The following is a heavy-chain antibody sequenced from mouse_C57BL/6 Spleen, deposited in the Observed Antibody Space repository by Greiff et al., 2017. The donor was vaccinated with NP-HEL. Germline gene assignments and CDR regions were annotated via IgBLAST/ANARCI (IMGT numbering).Heavy chain of an antibody. V-gene: IGHV1-53*01. CDR1: GYTFTSYW. D-gene: IGHD1-1*01. J-gene: IGHJ4*01. CDR3: ARGGYYYGSSGDYAMDY. CDR2: INPSNGGT. Sequence: QVQLQQPGTELVKPGASVKLSCKASGYTFTSYWMHWVKQRPGQGLEWIGNINPSNGGTNYNEKFKSKATLTVDKSSSPAYMQLSSLTSEDSAVYYCARGGYYYGSSGDYAMDYWGQGTSVTVSS.